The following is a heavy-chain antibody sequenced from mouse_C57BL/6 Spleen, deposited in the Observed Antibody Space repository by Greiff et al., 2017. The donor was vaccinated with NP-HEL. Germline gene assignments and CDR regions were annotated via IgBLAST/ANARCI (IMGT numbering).Heavy chain of an antibody. CDR2: IRLKSDNYAT. J-gene: IGHJ4*01. V-gene: IGHV6-3*01. CDR1: GFTFSNYW. CDR3: TEDYGIDYAMDY. D-gene: IGHD1-1*01. Sequence: EVKLMESGGGLVQPGGSMKLSCVASGFTFSNYWMNWVRQSPEKGLEWVAQIRLKSDNYATHYAESVKGRFTISRDDSKSSVYLQMNNLRAEDTGIYYCTEDYGIDYAMDYWGQGTSVTVSS.